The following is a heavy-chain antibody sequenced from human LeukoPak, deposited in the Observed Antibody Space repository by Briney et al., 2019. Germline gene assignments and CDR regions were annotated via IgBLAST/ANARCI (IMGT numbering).Heavy chain of an antibody. Sequence: GGSLRLSCEASGFTFSAYAMTWVRQAPGKGLEWVAVIWYDGSNKYYADSVKGRFTISRDNSKNTLYLQMNSLRAEDTAVYYCARNVLVSSGPSDYWGQGTLVTVSS. CDR2: IWYDGSNK. V-gene: IGHV3-33*07. CDR3: ARNVLVSSGPSDY. J-gene: IGHJ4*02. CDR1: GFTFSAYA. D-gene: IGHD3-22*01.